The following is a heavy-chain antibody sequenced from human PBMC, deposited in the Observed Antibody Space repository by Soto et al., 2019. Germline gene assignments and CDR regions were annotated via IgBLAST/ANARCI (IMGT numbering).Heavy chain of an antibody. Sequence: KPSETLSLTCAVYGGSFSGYYWSWIRQPPGKGLEWIGEINHSGSTNYNPSLKSRVTISVDTSKNQFSLRLSSVTAAETAVYYCARAGGLLWFGELLYPRHVGWFDPWGQGTLVTVSS. CDR3: ARAGGLLWFGELLYPRHVGWFDP. V-gene: IGHV4-34*01. CDR1: GGSFSGYY. CDR2: INHSGST. J-gene: IGHJ5*02. D-gene: IGHD3-10*01.